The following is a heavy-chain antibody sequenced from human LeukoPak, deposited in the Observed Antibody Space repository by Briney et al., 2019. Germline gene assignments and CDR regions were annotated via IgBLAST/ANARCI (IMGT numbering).Heavy chain of an antibody. CDR2: FDPEDGET. Sequence: ASVKVSCKVSGYTLTELSMHWVRQAPGKGLERMGGFDPEDGETIYAQKFQGRVTMTEDTSTDTAYMELSSLRSEDTAVYYCAAPYYDYVWGSYRYYFDYWGQGTLVTVSS. D-gene: IGHD3-16*02. J-gene: IGHJ4*02. CDR1: GYTLTELS. V-gene: IGHV1-24*01. CDR3: AAPYYDYVWGSYRYYFDY.